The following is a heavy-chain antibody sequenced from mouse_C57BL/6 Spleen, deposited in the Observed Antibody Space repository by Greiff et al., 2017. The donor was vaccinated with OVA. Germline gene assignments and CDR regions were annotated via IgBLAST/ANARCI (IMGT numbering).Heavy chain of an antibody. CDR2: IYPGSGST. V-gene: IGHV1-55*01. D-gene: IGHD2-5*01. CDR3: AREDSKIEFAY. J-gene: IGHJ3*01. CDR1: GYTFTSYW. Sequence: QVQLQQPGAELVKPGASVKMSCKASGYTFTSYWITWVKQRPGQGLEWIGKIYPGSGSTHYNEKFKGKATLTVDTSSSTAYMQLSSLTSEDSAVYCCAREDSKIEFAYWGQGTMVTVSA.